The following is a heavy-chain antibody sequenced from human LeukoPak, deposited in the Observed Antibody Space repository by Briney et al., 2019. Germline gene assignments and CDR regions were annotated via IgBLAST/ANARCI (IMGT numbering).Heavy chain of an antibody. CDR2: ISAYNGNT. J-gene: IGHJ3*02. CDR3: ARKDIVAMGEAFDI. Sequence: ASVKVSCKASGYTFTSYGISWVRQAPGQGLEWMGWISAYNGNTNYAQKLQGRVTMTTDTFTSTAYMELRSLRSGDTAVYYCARKDIVAMGEAFDIWGQGTMVTVSS. D-gene: IGHD5-12*01. V-gene: IGHV1-18*01. CDR1: GYTFTSYG.